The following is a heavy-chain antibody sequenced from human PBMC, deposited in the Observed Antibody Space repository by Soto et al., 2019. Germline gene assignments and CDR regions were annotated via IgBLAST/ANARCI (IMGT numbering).Heavy chain of an antibody. CDR3: AINEGRDVSTFDY. CDR1: GGIFTRYD. D-gene: IGHD3-10*02. V-gene: IGHV1-69*01. Sequence: QVQLVQSGAEVKTPGSSVKVSCKASGGIFTRYDIRWVRQAPGQGLESMGAIIPIFGTANYAQKFQGRVTITADATTSTAYMELSSLRSEDTAMYYCAINEGRDVSTFDYWGQGTLVTVSS. CDR2: IIPIFGTA. J-gene: IGHJ4*02.